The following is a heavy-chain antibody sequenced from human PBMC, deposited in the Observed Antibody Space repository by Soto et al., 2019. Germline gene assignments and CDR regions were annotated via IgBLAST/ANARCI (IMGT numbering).Heavy chain of an antibody. CDR3: AKGPLGSGYDLDS. V-gene: IGHV3-23*01. J-gene: IGHJ4*02. Sequence: EVQLLDSGGGLVQPGGPLRLSCAASGFTFSNYVMNWVRQAPGKGLDWVSAISASGGSTYYADSVKGRFTISRDNSKNTLYLQMSSLRAEDTAVYYSAKGPLGSGYDLDSWGQGTLVTVSS. CDR1: GFTFSNYV. CDR2: ISASGGST. D-gene: IGHD5-12*01.